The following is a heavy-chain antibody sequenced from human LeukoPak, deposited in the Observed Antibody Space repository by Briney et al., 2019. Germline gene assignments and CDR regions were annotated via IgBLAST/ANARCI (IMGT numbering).Heavy chain of an antibody. CDR1: GGSFSGYY. CDR3: ARKGCQKRAAAGKVFYFDY. V-gene: IGHV4-34*01. J-gene: IGHJ4*02. Sequence: SETLSLTCAVYGGSFSGYYWSWIRQPPGKGLEWIGEINHSGSTNYNPSLKSRVTISVDTSKNQFSLKLSSVTAADTAVYYCARKGCQKRAAAGKVFYFDYWGQGTLVTVSS. CDR2: INHSGST. D-gene: IGHD6-13*01.